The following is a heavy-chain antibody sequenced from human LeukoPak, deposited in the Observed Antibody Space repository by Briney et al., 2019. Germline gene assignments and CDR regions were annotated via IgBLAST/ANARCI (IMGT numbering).Heavy chain of an antibody. V-gene: IGHV4-39*01. CDR2: IYYSGST. CDR1: GGSISSSTYY. CDR3: AESSGWYDYYYGMDV. Sequence: PSETLSLTCSVSGGSISSSTYYWGWIRQPPGKGLEWIGSIYYSGSTYYNPSLKSRVTISVDTSKNQFSLKLSSVTAADTAVYYCAESSGWYDYYYGMDVWGQGATVTVSS. J-gene: IGHJ6*02. D-gene: IGHD6-19*01.